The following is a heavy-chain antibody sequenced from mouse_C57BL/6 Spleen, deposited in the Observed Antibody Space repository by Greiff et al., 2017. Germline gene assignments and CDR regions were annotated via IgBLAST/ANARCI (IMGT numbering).Heavy chain of an antibody. CDR3: ARGYYDYDGFAY. D-gene: IGHD2-4*01. V-gene: IGHV5-17*01. CDR1: GFTFSDSG. J-gene: IGHJ3*01. CDR2: ISSGSSTI. Sequence: EVKLEVSGGGVVKPAGSLKLSCAASGFTFSDSGMHWVRQAPEKGLEWVAYISSGSSTIYYADTVYVRCTITRDDTKNTLFLKMTSLASEDTAVYYCARGYYDYDGFAYWGQGTLVTVSA.